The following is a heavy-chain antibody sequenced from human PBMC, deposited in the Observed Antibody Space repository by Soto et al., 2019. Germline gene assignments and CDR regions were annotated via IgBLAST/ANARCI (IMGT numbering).Heavy chain of an antibody. J-gene: IGHJ4*02. CDR3: ARQLYYDSSGYYYGQIDY. V-gene: IGHV3-11*01. CDR2: ISSSGSTI. CDR1: GFTFSDYY. D-gene: IGHD3-22*01. Sequence: LSLSCAASGFTFSDYYMSWIRQAPGKGLEWVSYISSSGSTIYYADSVKGRFTISRDNAKNSLYLQMNSLRAEDTAVYYCARQLYYDSSGYYYGQIDYWGQGTLVTVSS.